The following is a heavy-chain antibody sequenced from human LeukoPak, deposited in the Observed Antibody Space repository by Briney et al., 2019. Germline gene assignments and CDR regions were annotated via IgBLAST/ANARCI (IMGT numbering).Heavy chain of an antibody. Sequence: GGSLRLSCAASGFTFSSYGMHWVRQAPGKGLEWVAFIRYDGSNKYYADSVKGRFTISRDNSKNTLYLQMNSLRAEDTAVYFCARQQGPQNLNFDYWGQGTLVTVSS. CDR2: IRYDGSNK. CDR1: GFTFSSYG. D-gene: IGHD1-14*01. J-gene: IGHJ4*02. CDR3: ARQQGPQNLNFDY. V-gene: IGHV3-30*02.